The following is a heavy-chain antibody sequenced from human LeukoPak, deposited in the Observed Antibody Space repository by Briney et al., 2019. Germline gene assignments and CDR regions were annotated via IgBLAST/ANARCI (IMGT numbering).Heavy chain of an antibody. CDR2: IIPIFGTA. Sequence: ASVKVSCKASGGTFSSYAISWVRQAPGQGLEWMGGIIPIFGTANYAQKFQGRVTITADKSTSTAYMELSSLRSEDTAVCYCARYSGFDIVVVPAAPSADDAFDIWGQGTMVTVSS. CDR1: GGTFSSYA. CDR3: ARYSGFDIVVVPAAPSADDAFDI. J-gene: IGHJ3*02. D-gene: IGHD2-2*01. V-gene: IGHV1-69*06.